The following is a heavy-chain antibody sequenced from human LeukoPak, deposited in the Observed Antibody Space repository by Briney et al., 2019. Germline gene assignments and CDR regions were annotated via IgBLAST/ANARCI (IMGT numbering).Heavy chain of an antibody. CDR2: VSSSGGGM. V-gene: IGHV3-48*03. J-gene: IGHJ3*02. CDR3: ARDLYGSGGDAFDI. D-gene: IGHD3-10*01. CDR1: GFTLSSYE. Sequence: GGSLRLSCAASGFTLSSYEMNWVRQAPGKGLECVSYVSSSGGGMLYADSVKGRFTISRDNAKNSLSLQMSSLRVEDTAVYYCARDLYGSGGDAFDIWGQGTVVTVSS.